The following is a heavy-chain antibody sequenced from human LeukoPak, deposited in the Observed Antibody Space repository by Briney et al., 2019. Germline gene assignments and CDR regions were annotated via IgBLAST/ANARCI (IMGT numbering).Heavy chain of an antibody. V-gene: IGHV4-39*01. J-gene: IGHJ3*02. D-gene: IGHD3-3*01. CDR2: IYHSGST. CDR1: GGSISSSNHY. Sequence: SETLSLTYTVSGGSISSSNHYWSWIRQPPGKGLEWIGSIYHSGSTYYNPSLKSRVTISVDTSKNQFSLNLSSVTAADTAVYYCASSITIFAVVPDAFDIWGQGTMVTVSS. CDR3: ASSITIFAVVPDAFDI.